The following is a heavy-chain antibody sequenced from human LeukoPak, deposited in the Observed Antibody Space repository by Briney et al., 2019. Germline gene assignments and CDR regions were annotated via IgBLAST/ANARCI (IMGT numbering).Heavy chain of an antibody. CDR2: IFPGDSDT. J-gene: IGHJ4*02. CDR1: GYSFTSYW. V-gene: IGHV5-51*01. Sequence: GESLKISCKGSGYSFTSYWIGWVRQMPGKGLEWMGIIFPGDSDTRYSPSFQGQVTISADKSISTAYLQWSSLKASDTAMYYCARHYCSSTSCYSYFDYWGQGTLVTVSS. D-gene: IGHD2-2*01. CDR3: ARHYCSSTSCYSYFDY.